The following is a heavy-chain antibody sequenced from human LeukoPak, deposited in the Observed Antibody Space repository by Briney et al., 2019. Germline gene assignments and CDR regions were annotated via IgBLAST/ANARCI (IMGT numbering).Heavy chain of an antibody. Sequence: PSETLSLTCTVSGGSISSSSYYWGWIRQPPGKGLEWIGSIYYSGSTYYNPSLKSRVTISVDTSKNQFSLKLSSVTAADTAVYYCARRPLDFWNGDAFDIWGQGTMVTVSS. J-gene: IGHJ3*02. CDR2: IYYSGST. CDR3: ARRPLDFWNGDAFDI. D-gene: IGHD3-3*01. V-gene: IGHV4-39*01. CDR1: GGSISSSSYY.